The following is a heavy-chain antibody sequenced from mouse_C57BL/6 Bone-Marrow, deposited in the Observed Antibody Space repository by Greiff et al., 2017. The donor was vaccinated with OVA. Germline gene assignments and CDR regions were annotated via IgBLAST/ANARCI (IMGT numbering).Heavy chain of an antibody. Sequence: EVKLEESGGGLVKPGGSLKLSCAASGFTFSDYGMHWVRQAPEKGLEWVAYISSGSSTIYYADTVKGRFTISRDNAKNTLFLQMTSLRSEDTAMYYCARTTVGFAYWGQGTLVTVSA. CDR3: ARTTVGFAY. V-gene: IGHV5-17*01. J-gene: IGHJ3*01. D-gene: IGHD1-1*01. CDR2: ISSGSSTI. CDR1: GFTFSDYG.